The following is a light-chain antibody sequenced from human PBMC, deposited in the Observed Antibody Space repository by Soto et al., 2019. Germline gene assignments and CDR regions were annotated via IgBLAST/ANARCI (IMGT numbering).Light chain of an antibody. J-gene: IGKJ3*01. V-gene: IGKV3D-15*01. Sequence: EIVLTQSPATLSLSPGGRATLSCRASQSVGSTLAWYQQLPGQAPRLLIYDTSNRATGIPARFSGSGSGTEFTLTISSLQSEDFAVYYCQQYNNWPPTFGPGTKVDIK. CDR2: DTS. CDR3: QQYNNWPPT. CDR1: QSVGST.